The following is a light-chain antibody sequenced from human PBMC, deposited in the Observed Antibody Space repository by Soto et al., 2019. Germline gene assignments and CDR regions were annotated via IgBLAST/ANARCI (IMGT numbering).Light chain of an antibody. CDR3: QSAASSGTYV. J-gene: IGLJ1*01. Sequence: SYELTQPPSVSGSPGQTARITCSGDALPKQYAYWYQQKPGQAPVLVIYKDSERPSGIPERFSGSSSGTTVTLTISGVQAEDEADYYCQSAASSGTYVFGTATKVTVL. CDR1: ALPKQY. CDR2: KDS. V-gene: IGLV3-25*03.